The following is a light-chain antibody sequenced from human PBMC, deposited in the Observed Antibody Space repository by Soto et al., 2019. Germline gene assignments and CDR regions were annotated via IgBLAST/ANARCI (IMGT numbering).Light chain of an antibody. J-gene: IGKJ2*01. CDR2: KAS. CDR1: QTISSW. V-gene: IGKV1-5*03. Sequence: DIQMTQSPSTLFGSVGDRVTITCRASQTISSWLAWYQQKPGIAPKLLIYKASALESGVPSRFRGSGSGTEFALTISSLKPDDFETYYCQQYNSYSYTFGQGTKVDI. CDR3: QQYNSYSYT.